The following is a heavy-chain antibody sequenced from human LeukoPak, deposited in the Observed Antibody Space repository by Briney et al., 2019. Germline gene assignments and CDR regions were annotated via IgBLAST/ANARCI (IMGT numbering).Heavy chain of an antibody. V-gene: IGHV1-46*01. CDR2: INPSGGST. J-gene: IGHJ5*02. Sequence: ASVKVSCKASGYTFTSYYMHWVRQAPGQGLEWMGIINPSGGSTSYAQKFQGRVTMTRDTSTSTVYMELSSLRAEDTAVYYCAIRRSILWFGESWGQGTLVTVSS. CDR1: GYTFTSYY. CDR3: AIRRSILWFGES. D-gene: IGHD3-10*01.